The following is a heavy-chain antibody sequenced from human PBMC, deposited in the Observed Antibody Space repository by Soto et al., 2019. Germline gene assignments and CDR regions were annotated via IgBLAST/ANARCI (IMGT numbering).Heavy chain of an antibody. D-gene: IGHD3-3*01. CDR2: IYYSGST. Sequence: QLQLQESGPGLVKPSETLSLSCTVSGGSISSSSYYWGWIRQPPGKGLEWIVSIYYSGSTYYNPSHRRRVTTSIDTSKNKFSLKLSSVPAADTAVYYCARTYYDFWSGYYPSDAFDIWGQGTMVTVSS. V-gene: IGHV4-39*01. J-gene: IGHJ3*02. CDR1: GGSISSSSYY. CDR3: ARTYYDFWSGYYPSDAFDI.